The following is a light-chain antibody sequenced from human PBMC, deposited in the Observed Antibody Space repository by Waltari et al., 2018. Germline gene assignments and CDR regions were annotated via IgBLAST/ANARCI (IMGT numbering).Light chain of an antibody. CDR2: DAS. V-gene: IGKV3-20*01. J-gene: IGKJ1*01. CDR3: QKYVSLPAT. Sequence: VLQQSPGSLSLSPGERATHSCRASQSVGKSLAWYQQKPGQAPRLLIYDASSRATGIPDRFSGSGFGTDFSLTISRLEPEDFAVYYCQKYVSLPATFGQGTKVEIK. CDR1: QSVGKS.